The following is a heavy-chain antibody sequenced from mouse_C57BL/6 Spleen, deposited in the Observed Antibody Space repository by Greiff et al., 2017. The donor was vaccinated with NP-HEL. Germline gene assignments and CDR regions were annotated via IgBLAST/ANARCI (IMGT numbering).Heavy chain of an antibody. J-gene: IGHJ1*03. CDR1: GFTFSSYG. Sequence: DVQLVESGGDLVKPGGSLKLSCAASGFTFSSYGMSWVRQTPDKRLEWVATISSGGSYTYYPDSVKGRFTISRDNAKNTLYLQMSSLKSEDTAMYYCARPYYGSSFLYWYFDVWGTGTTVTVSS. V-gene: IGHV5-6*01. CDR3: ARPYYGSSFLYWYFDV. D-gene: IGHD1-1*01. CDR2: ISSGGSYT.